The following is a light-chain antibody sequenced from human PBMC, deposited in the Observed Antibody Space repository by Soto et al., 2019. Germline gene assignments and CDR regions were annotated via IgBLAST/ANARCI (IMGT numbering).Light chain of an antibody. CDR2: DAS. CDR3: QQRDNWPWT. J-gene: IGKJ1*01. CDR1: RRVSSY. Sequence: ETVLTQSPATLSLSTGDRATLSCRASRRVSSYLAWYQQKAGQAPRRLIYDASNRAADTPARFSGSGSGTDFILTISSLEPEDFAVYYCQQRDNWPWTFGQGTKV. V-gene: IGKV3-11*01.